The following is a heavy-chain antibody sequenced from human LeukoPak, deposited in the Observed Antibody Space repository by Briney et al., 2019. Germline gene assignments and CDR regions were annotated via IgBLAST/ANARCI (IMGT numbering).Heavy chain of an antibody. CDR3: AKVKLAVAGTGSGDY. J-gene: IGHJ4*02. V-gene: IGHV3-30*18. CDR2: ISYDGSNK. Sequence: GGSLRLSCAASGFTFSSYGMHWVRQAPGKGLEWVAVISYDGSNKYYADSVKGRFTISRDSSKNTLYLQMNSLRAEDTAVYYCAKVKLAVAGTGSGDYWGQGTLVTVSS. D-gene: IGHD6-19*01. CDR1: GFTFSSYG.